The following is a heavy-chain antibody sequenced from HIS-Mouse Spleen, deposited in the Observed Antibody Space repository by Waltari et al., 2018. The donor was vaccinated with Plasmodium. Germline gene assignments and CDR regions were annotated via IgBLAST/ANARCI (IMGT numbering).Heavy chain of an antibody. CDR2: IDYSGST. J-gene: IGHJ4*02. V-gene: IGHV4-39*01. Sequence: QLQPQESGPGLVKPSGTLSLTCPGSGCPLSSSRYYWGWIRQPPGKGREWIGSIDYSGSTYYNPSLKSRVTISVDTSKNQFSLKLSSVTAADTAVYYCARRGGSYYYFDYWGQGTLVTVSS. CDR1: GCPLSSSRYY. CDR3: ARRGGSYYYFDY. D-gene: IGHD1-26*01.